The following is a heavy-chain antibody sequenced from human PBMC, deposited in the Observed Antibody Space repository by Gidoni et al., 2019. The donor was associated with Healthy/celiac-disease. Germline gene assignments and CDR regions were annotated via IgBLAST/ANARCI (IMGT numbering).Heavy chain of an antibody. CDR1: GFPFSSYA. D-gene: IGHD6-13*01. J-gene: IGHJ4*02. CDR2: ISSNGGST. V-gene: IGHV3-64D*09. CDR3: VKVFIAAAGTHFY. Sequence: EVQLVESGGGLVQPGGSLRLSCSASGFPFSSYAMHWVRQAPGKGLEYVSAISSNGGSTYYADSVKGRFTISRDNSKNTLYLQMSSLRAEDTAVYYCVKVFIAAAGTHFYWGQGTLVTVSS.